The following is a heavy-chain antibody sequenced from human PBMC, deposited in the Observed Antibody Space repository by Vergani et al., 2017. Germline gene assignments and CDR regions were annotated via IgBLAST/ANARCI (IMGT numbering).Heavy chain of an antibody. Sequence: QLTLKESGPVLVKPTETLTLTCTVSGFSLSNAGMGVSWIRQPPGKALEWLAHIFSNDEKSYSTSLKSRLTISKDTSKSQVVLTMTNMDPVDTATYYCARGRYSGYDDAFDMWGQGTMVTVSS. V-gene: IGHV2-26*01. CDR3: ARGRYSGYDDAFDM. D-gene: IGHD5-12*01. J-gene: IGHJ3*02. CDR1: GFSLSNAGMG. CDR2: IFSNDEK.